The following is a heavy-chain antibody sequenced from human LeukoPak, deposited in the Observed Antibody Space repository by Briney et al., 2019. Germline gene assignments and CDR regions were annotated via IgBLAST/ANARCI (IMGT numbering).Heavy chain of an antibody. CDR1: RFTFSSYW. J-gene: IGHJ4*02. D-gene: IGHD6-13*01. CDR2: IKEDGGEK. CDR3: ATGRSAAD. V-gene: IGHV3-7*01. Sequence: PGGSLRLSCAASRFTFSSYWMTWVRQAPGKGLEWVASIKEDGGEKYHVDSVKGRFTISRDNAKNSLYLQMNSLRVEDTALYYCATGRSAADWGQGTLVTVSS.